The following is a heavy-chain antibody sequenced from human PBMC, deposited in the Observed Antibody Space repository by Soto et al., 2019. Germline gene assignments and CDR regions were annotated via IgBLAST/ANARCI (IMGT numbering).Heavy chain of an antibody. V-gene: IGHV3-21*06. CDR1: GFTFSSYS. Sequence: EVQLVESGGGLVKPGGSLRLSCAASGFTFSSYSMNWVRQDPGKGLEWVSSINSSSSYIYYADSVKGRFTISRDNANNSLYLQMNSLRAEDTAVYYWASEQWAGRMDVWGQGTTVTFSS. CDR3: ASEQWAGRMDV. D-gene: IGHD6-19*01. CDR2: INSSSSYI. J-gene: IGHJ6*02.